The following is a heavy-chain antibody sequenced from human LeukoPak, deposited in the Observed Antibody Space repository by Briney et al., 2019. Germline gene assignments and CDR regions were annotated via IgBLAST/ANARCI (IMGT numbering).Heavy chain of an antibody. J-gene: IGHJ1*01. V-gene: IGHV3-23*01. CDR2: ISGSGGST. Sequence: GGPLRLSCAASGFTFSSYAMSWVRQAPGKGLEWVSAISGSGGSTYYADSVKGRFTISRDNSKNTLYLQMNSLRAEDTAVYYCAKYPLVVVTAILGFQHWGQGTLVTVSS. D-gene: IGHD2-21*02. CDR3: AKYPLVVVTAILGFQH. CDR1: GFTFSSYA.